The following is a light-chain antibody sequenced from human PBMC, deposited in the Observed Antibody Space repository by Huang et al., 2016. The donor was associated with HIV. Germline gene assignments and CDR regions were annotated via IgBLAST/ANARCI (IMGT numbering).Light chain of an antibody. J-gene: IGKJ4*01. CDR3: QQRRNWLT. V-gene: IGKV3-11*01. Sequence: EIVLTQSPATLSLSPGERATHSCRASQSITKYLAWYQHKPGQAPRLLIYDASTRATGIPGRFSGSGSGTDFTLTISSLEPEDFAVYYCQQRRNWLTFGGGTKVEIK. CDR2: DAS. CDR1: QSITKY.